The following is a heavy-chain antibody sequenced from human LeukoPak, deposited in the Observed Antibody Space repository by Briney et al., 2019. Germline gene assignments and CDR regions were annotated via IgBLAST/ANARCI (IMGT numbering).Heavy chain of an antibody. D-gene: IGHD6-13*01. CDR1: GYTFTSYY. J-gene: IGHJ6*02. Sequence: ASAKVSCKASGYTFTSYYMHWVRQAPGQGLEWMGIINPSGGSTSYAQKFQGRVTMTRDTSTSTVYMELSSLRSEDTAVYYCARAKQQLAVDYYYYGMDVWGQGTTVTVSS. CDR2: INPSGGST. CDR3: ARAKQQLAVDYYYYGMDV. V-gene: IGHV1-46*01.